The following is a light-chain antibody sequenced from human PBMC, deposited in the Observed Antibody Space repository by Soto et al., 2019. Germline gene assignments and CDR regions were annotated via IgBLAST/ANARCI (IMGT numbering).Light chain of an antibody. Sequence: EIVLTQSPGTLSFSPGERATLSCRASQSVSSSYLAWYQQKPGQAPRLLIYGASSRATGIPDRFSGSGSGTDFTLTIRRLEPEDFAVYYCQQYGSSPRTFGQGTKVEIK. CDR3: QQYGSSPRT. J-gene: IGKJ1*01. V-gene: IGKV3-20*01. CDR1: QSVSSSY. CDR2: GAS.